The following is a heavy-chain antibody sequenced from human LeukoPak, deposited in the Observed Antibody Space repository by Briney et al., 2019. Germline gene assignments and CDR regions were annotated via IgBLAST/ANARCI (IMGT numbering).Heavy chain of an antibody. J-gene: IGHJ4*02. D-gene: IGHD6-6*01. V-gene: IGHV4-59*08. Sequence: SETLSLTCSVSGGSVSNYYWSWIRQPPGKGLEWIGYVYYTGSTNYNPSLKSRVTMFEDKSKDQFSLRLYSVTVADTAVYYCARHFAYSSSSYFDYWGQGSLVTVSS. CDR2: VYYTGST. CDR3: ARHFAYSSSSYFDY. CDR1: GGSVSNYY.